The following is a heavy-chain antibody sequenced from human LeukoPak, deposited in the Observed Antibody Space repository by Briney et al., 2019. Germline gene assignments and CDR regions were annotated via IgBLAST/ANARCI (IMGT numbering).Heavy chain of an antibody. V-gene: IGHV4-59*08. CDR2: IYYSGST. J-gene: IGHJ4*02. Sequence: SETLSLTCTVCGGYICSHHWSWIGQPPGKGLEWIGYIYYSGSTNYNPSLKSRVTISVDTSKNQFSLKLSSMTAADTAVYYCARLVSIFGVVTHHFYCGQGTLVTVSS. CDR1: GGYICSHH. CDR3: ARLVSIFGVVTHHFY. D-gene: IGHD3-3*02.